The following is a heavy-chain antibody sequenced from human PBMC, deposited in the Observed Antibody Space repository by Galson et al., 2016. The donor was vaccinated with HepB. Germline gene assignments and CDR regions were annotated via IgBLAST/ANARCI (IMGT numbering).Heavy chain of an antibody. V-gene: IGHV3-23*01. CDR3: AKRSPYYFDY. J-gene: IGHJ4*02. D-gene: IGHD3-10*01. CDR2: ISTAGGYA. CDR1: GFTFSSYA. Sequence: SLRLSCAASGFTFSSYAVGWLRRAPGKGLECVTTISTAGGYAYYADSVKGRLTISRDNSKNTLYLRINSLRAEDTAIYYCAKRSPYYFDYWGQGTQVTVSS.